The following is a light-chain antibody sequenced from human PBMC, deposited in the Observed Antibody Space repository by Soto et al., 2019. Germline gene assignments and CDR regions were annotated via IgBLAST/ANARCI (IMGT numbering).Light chain of an antibody. CDR3: QQYNNWPIT. V-gene: IGKV3-15*01. Sequence: THSPGTHCVSPWQSVTDCFRSSQTVPSNLAWYQQKPGQAPRLLIYGASTRAPGIPARFSGSGSGTEFALTIRSLQSEDFAVYYCQQYNNWPITFGQGPRLGIK. CDR1: QTVPSN. CDR2: GAS. J-gene: IGKJ5*01.